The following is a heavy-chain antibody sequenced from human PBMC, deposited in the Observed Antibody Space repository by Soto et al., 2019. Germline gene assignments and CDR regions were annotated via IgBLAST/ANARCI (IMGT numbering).Heavy chain of an antibody. CDR1: GYTFTNHG. V-gene: IGHV1-8*02. CDR3: ASYVATGAFDI. Sequence: ASVKVSCKTSGYTFTNHGINWVRQAPGQGLEWMGWMNPNSGNTGYAQKFQGRVTMTRNTSISTAYMELSSLRSEDTAVYYCASYVATGAFDIWGQGTMVTVSS. J-gene: IGHJ3*02. D-gene: IGHD5-12*01. CDR2: MNPNSGNT.